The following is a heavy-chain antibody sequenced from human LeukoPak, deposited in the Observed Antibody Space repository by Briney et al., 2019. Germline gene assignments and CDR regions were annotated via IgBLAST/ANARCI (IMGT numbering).Heavy chain of an antibody. CDR3: ARSRGSGNYFDS. Sequence: SETLSLTCTVSGGSISSYYWSWIRQPPGKGLEWIGYISYSGSTNYYPSLKSRVTISADTSKNQFFLKLSSVTAADTAVYYCARSRGSGNYFDSWGQGTLVTVSS. CDR2: ISYSGST. D-gene: IGHD3-10*01. V-gene: IGHV4-59*01. J-gene: IGHJ4*02. CDR1: GGSISSYY.